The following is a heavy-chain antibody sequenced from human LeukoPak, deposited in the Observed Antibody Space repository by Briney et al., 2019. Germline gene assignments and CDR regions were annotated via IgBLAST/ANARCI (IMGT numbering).Heavy chain of an antibody. V-gene: IGHV4-34*01. D-gene: IGHD3-10*01. Sequence: ETLTLTCAASGGTFSNYSWTWIRQAPGKGLEWIGVINHSGSPYYNASLTSRVTMSLDTSKKKFSLKLSTVTAADTAVYYCVRHYYYGSFSRMDVWGKGITVTVTS. CDR3: VRHYYYGSFSRMDV. J-gene: IGHJ6*04. CDR1: GGTFSNYS. CDR2: INHSGSP.